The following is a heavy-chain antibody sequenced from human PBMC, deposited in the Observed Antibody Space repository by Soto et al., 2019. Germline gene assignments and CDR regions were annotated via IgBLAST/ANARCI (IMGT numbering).Heavy chain of an antibody. J-gene: IGHJ4*02. V-gene: IGHV3-23*01. CDR2: ISGSGGNT. CDR3: SYGANYYFDY. Sequence: PGGSLRLSWAASGFTFSSYAMSWVRQAPGKGLEWVSAISGSGGNTYYADSVKGRFTISRDDSENTLFLHMNSLKTEDTAVYYCSYGANYYFDYWGQGALVTVSS. CDR1: GFTFSSYA. D-gene: IGHD4-17*01.